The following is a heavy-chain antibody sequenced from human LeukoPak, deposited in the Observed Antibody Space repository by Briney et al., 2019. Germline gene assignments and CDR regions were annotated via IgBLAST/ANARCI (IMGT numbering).Heavy chain of an antibody. J-gene: IGHJ6*03. CDR3: TSTVDIVVTYDMDV. CDR1: GFTSLSSP. D-gene: IGHD2-21*01. V-gene: IGHV3-73*01. Sequence: GGSLRLSCAASGFTSLSSPVHCVRQASGKRLEWVGRIRSRSNDYATAYAASVEGRFTIARDDSKNMAFLQMSSLTTEDTAVYYCTSTVDIVVTYDMDVWGKGTTVTVSS. CDR2: IRSRSNDYAT.